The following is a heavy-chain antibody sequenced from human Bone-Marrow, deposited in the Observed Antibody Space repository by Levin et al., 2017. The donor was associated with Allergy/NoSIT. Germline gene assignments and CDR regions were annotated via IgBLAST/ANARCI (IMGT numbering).Heavy chain of an antibody. D-gene: IGHD6-19*01. J-gene: IGHJ4*02. CDR2: IYTYGST. CDR3: AREGGSGWLGY. Sequence: SQTLSLTCTVSGGSIRSAPSYWNWIRQPAGKRLEWIGRIYTYGSTDYNPSLRSRVTMSIDRSKNQFSLELTSVTAADTALYFCAREGGSGWLGYWGQGTLVTVSS. CDR1: GGSIRSAPSY. V-gene: IGHV4-61*02.